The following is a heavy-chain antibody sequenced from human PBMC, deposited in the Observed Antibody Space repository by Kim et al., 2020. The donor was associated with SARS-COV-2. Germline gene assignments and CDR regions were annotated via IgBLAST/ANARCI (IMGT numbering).Heavy chain of an antibody. J-gene: IGHJ3*02. CDR3: VRGRRGFDT. Sequence: GGSLRLSCAASGFMFSTYGMHWVRQVPGKGLESVAVIWSDGIAKYYTDSVKGRFTISRDDSKNTVFLQMNSPRAEDTAVYYCVRGRRGFDTCGQGTMVTVS. V-gene: IGHV3-33*01. CDR1: GFMFSTYG. CDR2: IWSDGIAK.